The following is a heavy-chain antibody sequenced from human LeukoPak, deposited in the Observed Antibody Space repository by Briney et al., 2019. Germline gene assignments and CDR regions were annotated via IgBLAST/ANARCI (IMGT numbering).Heavy chain of an antibody. D-gene: IGHD6-13*01. Sequence: ASVKVSCKASGYTFTTYEIHWVRQAPGQGLEWMGWINPNSGNTGYAQKFQGRVTITRNTSISTAYMELSSLRSEDTAVYYCARRSQRYSSSWTFGYWGQGTLVTVSS. J-gene: IGHJ4*02. CDR1: GYTFTTYE. V-gene: IGHV1-8*03. CDR3: ARRSQRYSSSWTFGY. CDR2: INPNSGNT.